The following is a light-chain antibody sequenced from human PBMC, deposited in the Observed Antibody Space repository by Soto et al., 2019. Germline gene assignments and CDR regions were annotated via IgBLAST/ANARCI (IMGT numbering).Light chain of an antibody. J-gene: IGLJ2*01. CDR2: VNN. CDR3: QSYDSSLSAVV. Sequence: QSVLTQPPSVSGAPGQRVTISCTGSSSNIGAGYDVHWYQQLPGTAPKLLIYVNNNRPSGVPDRFSGSKSGTSASLASTGLQAEDEADYYCQSYDSSLSAVVFGGGTKVTVL. V-gene: IGLV1-40*01. CDR1: SSNIGAGYD.